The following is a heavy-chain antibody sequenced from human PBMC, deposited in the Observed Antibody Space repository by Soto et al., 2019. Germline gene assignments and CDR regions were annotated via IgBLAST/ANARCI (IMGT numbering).Heavy chain of an antibody. J-gene: IGHJ4*02. D-gene: IGHD3-22*01. V-gene: IGHV3-53*01. CDR3: ARSTSSGYYYY. CDR1: GFTVSTNY. Sequence: GGGLIQPGGSLRLSCAASGFTVSTNYMSWVRQAPGKGLEWVSGIYSGDSTSYADSVKGRFTISKDNSKNTLYLQMNSLRAEDTAVYYCARSTSSGYYYYWGQGTLVTVSS. CDR2: IYSGDST.